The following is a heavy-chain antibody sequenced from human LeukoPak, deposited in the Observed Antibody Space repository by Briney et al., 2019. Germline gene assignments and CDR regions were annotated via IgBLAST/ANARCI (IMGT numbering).Heavy chain of an antibody. Sequence: GGSLRLSCEASGFTFSSYAMAWVRQAPGKGLEWVSSITIGGGRTYYTDSVKGRFTISRDNAKNSLYLQMNSLRDEDTAVYYCARPTYGDYGMDVWGQGTTVTVSS. CDR1: GFTFSSYA. CDR3: ARPTYGDYGMDV. CDR2: ITIGGGRT. J-gene: IGHJ6*02. D-gene: IGHD4-17*01. V-gene: IGHV3-48*02.